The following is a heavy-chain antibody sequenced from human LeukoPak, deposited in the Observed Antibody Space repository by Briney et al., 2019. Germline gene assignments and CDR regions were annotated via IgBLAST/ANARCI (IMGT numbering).Heavy chain of an antibody. Sequence: GGSLRLSCAASGFTFSSHAMTWVRQAPGKGLEWASGISGSGGSTYYADSVRGRFTISRDNSKNTLYLQVNSLRAEDTAVYYCAKVRLLWFGELLSRGLDTFDIWGQGTMVTVSS. J-gene: IGHJ3*02. CDR3: AKVRLLWFGELLSRGLDTFDI. V-gene: IGHV3-23*01. CDR1: GFTFSSHA. CDR2: ISGSGGST. D-gene: IGHD3-10*01.